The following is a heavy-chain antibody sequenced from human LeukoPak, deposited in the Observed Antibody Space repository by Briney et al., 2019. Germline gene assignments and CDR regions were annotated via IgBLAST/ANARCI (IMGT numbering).Heavy chain of an antibody. D-gene: IGHD6-6*01. J-gene: IGHJ4*02. Sequence: ASVKVSCKASGYTFTGYYMHWVRQAPGQGLEWMGWINPNRGGTNYAQKFQGRVTMTRDTSISTAYMELSRLRSDDTAVYYCARELTPWYSSSSAYPDYWGQGTLVTVSS. V-gene: IGHV1-2*02. CDR3: ARELTPWYSSSSAYPDY. CDR2: INPNRGGT. CDR1: GYTFTGYY.